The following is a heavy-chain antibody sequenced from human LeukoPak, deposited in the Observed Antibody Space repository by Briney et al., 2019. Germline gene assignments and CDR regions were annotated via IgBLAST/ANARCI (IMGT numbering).Heavy chain of an antibody. J-gene: IGHJ4*02. CDR2: SRNKGQGYTT. Sequence: GGSLRLSCVASGFTSSGHYIDWVRQAPGKGLEWLGRSRNKGQGYTTEYAASVKGRSSFSRDESNNSLDLLMNSLKIEDTAVYYCNLPDYWGQGTLVTVSS. V-gene: IGHV3-72*01. CDR1: GFTSSGHY. CDR3: NLPDY.